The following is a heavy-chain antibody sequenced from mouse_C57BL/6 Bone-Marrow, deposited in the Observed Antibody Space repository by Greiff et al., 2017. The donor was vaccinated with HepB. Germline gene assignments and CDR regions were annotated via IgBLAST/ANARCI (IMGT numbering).Heavy chain of an antibody. CDR2: IYPGSGST. V-gene: IGHV1-55*01. Sequence: QVHVKQSGAELVKPGASVKMSCKASGYTFTSYWITWVKQRPGQGLEWIGDIYPGSGSTNYNEKFKSKATLTVDTSSSTAYMQLSSLTSEDSAVYYCARRAAQATDAMDYWGQGTSVTVSS. CDR3: ARRAAQATDAMDY. CDR1: GYTFTSYW. D-gene: IGHD3-2*02. J-gene: IGHJ4*01.